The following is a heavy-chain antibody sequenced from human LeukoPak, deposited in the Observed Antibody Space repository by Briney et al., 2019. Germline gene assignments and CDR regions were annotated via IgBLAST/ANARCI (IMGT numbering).Heavy chain of an antibody. CDR2: ISSSSSTI. D-gene: IGHD7-27*01. Sequence: GGSLRLSCAASGFTFSSYSMNWVRQAPGKGLEWVSYISSSSSTIYYADSVKGRFTISRDNAKNSLYLQMNSLRAEDTAVYYCARAGLGIDYWGQGTLVTVSS. CDR1: GFTFSSYS. V-gene: IGHV3-48*04. J-gene: IGHJ4*02. CDR3: ARAGLGIDY.